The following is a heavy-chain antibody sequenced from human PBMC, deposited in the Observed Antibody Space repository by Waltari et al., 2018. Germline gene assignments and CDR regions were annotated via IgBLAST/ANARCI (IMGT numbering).Heavy chain of an antibody. J-gene: IGHJ4*02. Sequence: EVQLVESGGGLIQPGGSLRLSCAASGFIISTSHMSWVRQAPGKGLEWVSIIYSGDNTYYADSVKGRVTLSRDIPKNTLYLQINSLRVEDTAIYYCVKLFEWEWGQGTLVTVSS. D-gene: IGHD2-8*01. CDR2: IYSGDNT. CDR3: VKLFEWE. V-gene: IGHV3-53*01. CDR1: GFIISTSH.